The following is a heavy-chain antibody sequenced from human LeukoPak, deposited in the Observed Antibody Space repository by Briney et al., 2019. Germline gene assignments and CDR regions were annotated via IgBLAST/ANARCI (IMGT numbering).Heavy chain of an antibody. CDR1: GYTFTGYY. CDR2: INPNSGGT. Sequence: ASVKVSCKASGYTFTGYYMHWVRQATGQGPEWMGWINPNSGGTNYAQKFQGRVTMTRDTSISTAYMELSRLRSDDTAVYYCARGGVWGSYRYKYWGQGTLVTVSS. V-gene: IGHV1-2*02. J-gene: IGHJ4*02. CDR3: ARGGVWGSYRYKY. D-gene: IGHD3-16*02.